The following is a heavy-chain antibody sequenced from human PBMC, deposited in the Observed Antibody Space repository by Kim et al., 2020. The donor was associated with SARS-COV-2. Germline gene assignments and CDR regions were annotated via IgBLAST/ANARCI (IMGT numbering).Heavy chain of an antibody. CDR3: AKNSGIYF. D-gene: IGHD1-26*01. CDR1: GFPFGNTD. Sequence: GGSLRLSCAASGFPFGNTDMSWVRQTPGRGLQCVSTISPTGGSTFYADSVKGRFTISRDNSKNTLSLQMNGLRADDTAVYYCAKNSGIYFWGQGVLVTVS. J-gene: IGHJ4*02. V-gene: IGHV3-23*01. CDR2: ISPTGGST.